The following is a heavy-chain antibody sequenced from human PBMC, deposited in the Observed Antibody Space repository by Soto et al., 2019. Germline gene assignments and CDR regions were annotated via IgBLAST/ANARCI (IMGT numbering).Heavy chain of an antibody. J-gene: IGHJ6*02. V-gene: IGHV1-18*01. Sequence: GASVKVSCKASGYSFTRYGISWVRQAPGQGLEWMGWISGYNGKTNYAQKLQGRVTMTTDTSTSTAYMELRSLRSDDTAVYYCARDVRAVAGTNYGMDVWGQGTTVTVSS. CDR1: GYSFTRYG. CDR2: ISGYNGKT. CDR3: ARDVRAVAGTNYGMDV. D-gene: IGHD6-19*01.